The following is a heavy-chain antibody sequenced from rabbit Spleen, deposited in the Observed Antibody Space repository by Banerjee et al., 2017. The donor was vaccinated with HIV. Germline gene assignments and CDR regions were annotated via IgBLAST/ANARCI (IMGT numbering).Heavy chain of an antibody. CDR3: ARSVFLGSGYLGV. CDR1: GFDLSSNYW. J-gene: IGHJ4*01. D-gene: IGHD1-1*01. Sequence: QEQLEESGGGLVKPEGSLTLTCKASGFDLSSNYWICWVRQAPGKGLQWIACIYTSSGSTYYASWVNGRFTISKTSSTTVTLQMTSLTAADTATYFCARSVFLGSGYLGVWGPGTLVTVS. CDR2: IYTSSGST. V-gene: IGHV1S45*01.